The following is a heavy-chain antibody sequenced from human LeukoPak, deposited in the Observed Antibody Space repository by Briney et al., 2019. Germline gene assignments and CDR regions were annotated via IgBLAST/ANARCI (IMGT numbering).Heavy chain of an antibody. V-gene: IGHV1-2*02. CDR2: INPNSGGT. J-gene: IGHJ3*02. CDR3: ARVPGITIFGVGPIDI. CDR1: GYTFTGYY. Sequence: ASVKVSCKASGYTFTGYYMHWVRQAPGQGLEWMGWINPNSGGTNYAQKFQGRVTMTRDTSISTAYMELSRLRPDDTAVYYCARVPGITIFGVGPIDIWGQGTMVTVSS. D-gene: IGHD3-3*01.